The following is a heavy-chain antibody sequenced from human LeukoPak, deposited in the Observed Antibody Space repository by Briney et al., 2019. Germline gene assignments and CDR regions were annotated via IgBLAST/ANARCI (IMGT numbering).Heavy chain of an antibody. D-gene: IGHD1-1*01. CDR1: GDSISSGGYY. J-gene: IGHJ4*02. Sequence: SQTLSLTCTVSGDSISSGGYYWSWIRQSPGKGLEWIGYIYHSGSTYYNPSLKSRVTTSVDRSKNQFSLKLSSVTAADTAVYYCARSWSGSSSFEYWGQGTLVTVSS. V-gene: IGHV4-30-2*06. CDR3: ARSWSGSSSFEY. CDR2: IYHSGST.